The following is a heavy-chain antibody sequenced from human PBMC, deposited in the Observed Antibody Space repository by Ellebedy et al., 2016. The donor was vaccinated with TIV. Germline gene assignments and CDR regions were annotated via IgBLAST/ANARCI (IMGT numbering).Heavy chain of an antibody. D-gene: IGHD6-19*01. V-gene: IGHV1-69*13. J-gene: IGHJ3*02. CDR2: IIPIFGTA. Sequence: ASVKVSCKASGGTFSSYAISWVRQAPRQGLEWMGGIIPIFGTANYAQKFQGRVTITADESTSTAYMELRSLTSDDTAVYYCATGVDNIGLSHGFDIWGQGTLVTVSS. CDR1: GGTFSSYA. CDR3: ATGVDNIGLSHGFDI.